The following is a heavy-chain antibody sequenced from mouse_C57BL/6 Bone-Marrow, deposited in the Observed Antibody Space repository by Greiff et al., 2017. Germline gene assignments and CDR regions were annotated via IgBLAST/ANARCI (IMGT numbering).Heavy chain of an antibody. V-gene: IGHV1-61*01. CDR3: AREGYYSWFAY. CDR2: IYPSDSET. J-gene: IGHJ3*01. Sequence: VQLQQPGAELVRPGSSVKLSCKASGYTFTSYWMDWVKQRPGQGLEWIGNIYPSDSETHYNQKFEDKATLTVDKSSSTAYMQLSSLTSEDSAVYYCAREGYYSWFAYWGQGTLVTVSA. CDR1: GYTFTSYW. D-gene: IGHD2-3*01.